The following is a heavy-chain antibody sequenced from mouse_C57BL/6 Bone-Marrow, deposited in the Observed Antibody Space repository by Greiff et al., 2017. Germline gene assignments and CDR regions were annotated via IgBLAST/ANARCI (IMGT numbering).Heavy chain of an antibody. V-gene: IGHV1-52*01. D-gene: IGHD1-2*01. J-gene: IGHJ2*01. CDR2: IDPSDSAT. CDR1: GYTFTSYW. CDR3: AREEGLRRPLDY. Sequence: QVQLQQPGPELVRPGSSVKLSCKASGYTFTSYWMHWVKQRPIQGLEWIGNIDPSDSATHYNPKFKGQATLTVAQSSSTAYMQLSRLPSEDSEVYDSAREEGLRRPLDYWGKGTTVTVSS.